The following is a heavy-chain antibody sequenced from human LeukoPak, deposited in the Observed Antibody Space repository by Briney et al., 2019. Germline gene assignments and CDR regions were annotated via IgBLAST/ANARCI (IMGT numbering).Heavy chain of an antibody. V-gene: IGHV3-9*01. CDR2: ISWNSGSI. Sequence: GGSLRLSCAASGFTFEDYAMHWVRQAPGKGLGWVSGISWNSGSIVYADSVKGRFTISRDNAKNSLYLQMNSLRAEDTALYYCAKDAPRGAVAGVFDYWGQGTLVTVSS. CDR3: AKDAPRGAVAGVFDY. CDR1: GFTFEDYA. J-gene: IGHJ4*02. D-gene: IGHD6-19*01.